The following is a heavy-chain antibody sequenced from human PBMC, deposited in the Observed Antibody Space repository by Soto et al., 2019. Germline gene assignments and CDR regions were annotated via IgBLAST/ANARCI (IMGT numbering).Heavy chain of an antibody. V-gene: IGHV3-30*03. Sequence: QVQLVESGGGVVQPGRSLRLSCAASGFTFSSYGMHWVRQAPGKGLEWVAVISYDGSNKYYPDSVKGRFTISRHNTKNTLYLHRNSLRADDTAVYYCATRLIYYILTEYEFASWVRRTLVTVT. CDR2: ISYDGSNK. CDR1: GFTFSSYG. J-gene: IGHJ4*02. CDR3: ATRLIYYILTEYEFAS. D-gene: IGHD3-9*01.